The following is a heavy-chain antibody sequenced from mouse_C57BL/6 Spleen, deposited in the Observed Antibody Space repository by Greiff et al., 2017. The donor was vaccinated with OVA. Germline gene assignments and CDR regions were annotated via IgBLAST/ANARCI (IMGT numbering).Heavy chain of an antibody. Sequence: QVQLQQPGAELVRPGSSVKLSCKASGYTFTSYWMDWVKQRPGQGLEWIGNIYPSDSETHYNQKFKDKATLTVDKSSSTAYMQLSSLTSEDSAVYYCARDGNYYGTPFDYWGQGTTLTVSS. D-gene: IGHD1-1*01. CDR2: IYPSDSET. V-gene: IGHV1-61*01. CDR3: ARDGNYYGTPFDY. J-gene: IGHJ2*01. CDR1: GYTFTSYW.